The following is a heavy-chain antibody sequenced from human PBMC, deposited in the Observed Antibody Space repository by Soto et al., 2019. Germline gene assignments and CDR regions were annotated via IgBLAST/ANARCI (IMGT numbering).Heavy chain of an antibody. Sequence: EVQLVQSGAEVKKPGESLRISCKGFGYSFTSYWISWVRQMPGKGLEWMGRIDPSDSYTNYSPSFQGHVTISADKSISTAYLQWSSLKASDTAMYYCARHFGDFTVVTLLGYWGQGTLVTVSS. D-gene: IGHD2-21*02. CDR3: ARHFGDFTVVTLLGY. CDR2: IDPSDSYT. V-gene: IGHV5-10-1*03. CDR1: GYSFTSYW. J-gene: IGHJ4*02.